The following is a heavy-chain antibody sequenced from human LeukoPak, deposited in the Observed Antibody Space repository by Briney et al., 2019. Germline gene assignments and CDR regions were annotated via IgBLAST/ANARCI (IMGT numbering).Heavy chain of an antibody. CDR2: IYPGDSDT. D-gene: IGHD3-22*01. CDR3: ARPKWGVRYYDSSGPSVSKEAFDI. CDR1: GYSFTSYW. Sequence: GESLKISCKGSGYSFTSYWIGWVRQMPGKGPEWMGIIYPGDSDTRYGPSFQGQVTFSADKSISTAYLQWSSLKASDTAMYYCARPKWGVRYYDSSGPSVSKEAFDIWGQGTMVTVSS. V-gene: IGHV5-51*01. J-gene: IGHJ3*02.